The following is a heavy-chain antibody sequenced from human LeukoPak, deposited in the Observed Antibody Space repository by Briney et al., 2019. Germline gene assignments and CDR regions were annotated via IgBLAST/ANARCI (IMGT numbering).Heavy chain of an antibody. D-gene: IGHD6-13*01. CDR3: AKRAYSSSWYETFDY. J-gene: IGHJ4*02. CDR1: GFTFSSYA. CDR2: ISGSGGST. V-gene: IGHV3-23*01. Sequence: PGGSLRLSCAASGFTFSSYAMSWVRQAPGKGLEWGSAISGSGGSTYYADSVKGRFTISRDNSKNTLYLQMNSLRAEDTAVYYCAKRAYSSSWYETFDYWGQGTLVTVSS.